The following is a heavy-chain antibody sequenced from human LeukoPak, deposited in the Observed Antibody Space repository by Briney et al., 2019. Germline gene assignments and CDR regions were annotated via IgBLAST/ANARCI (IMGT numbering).Heavy chain of an antibody. CDR1: GDSISSGSYY. J-gene: IGHJ4*02. D-gene: IGHD2/OR15-2a*01. V-gene: IGHV4-39*01. Sequence: SETLSLTCTVSGDSISSGSYYWGWIRQPPGKGLEWIGSIHYSGSTHYNPSLKSRVTISVDTSKNQFSLKLSSVTAADTAVYYCARQKYGDFDYWGQGTLVTVSS. CDR2: IHYSGST. CDR3: ARQKYGDFDY.